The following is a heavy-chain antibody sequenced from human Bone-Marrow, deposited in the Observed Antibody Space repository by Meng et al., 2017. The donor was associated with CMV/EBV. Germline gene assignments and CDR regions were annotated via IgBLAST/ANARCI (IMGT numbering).Heavy chain of an antibody. J-gene: IGHJ5*02. D-gene: IGHD4/OR15-4a*01. Sequence: KASGYTFSHYGIAWVRQAPGQGLEWMGWNSIYNGDTYYIQKLQGRITMTTDTSTSTAYMELRSLRSDDTAVYYCARLYYGANYSDLWGQGTLVTVSS. V-gene: IGHV1-18*01. CDR2: NSIYNGDT. CDR3: ARLYYGANYSDL. CDR1: GYTFSHYG.